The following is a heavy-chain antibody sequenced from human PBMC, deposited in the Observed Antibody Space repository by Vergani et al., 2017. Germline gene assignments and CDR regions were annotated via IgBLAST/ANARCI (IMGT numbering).Heavy chain of an antibody. J-gene: IGHJ4*02. Sequence: EVQLLESWGGLVQPGGSLRLSCAASGFTFSSYAMSWVRQAPGKGLEWVSAISGSGGSTYYADSVKGRFTISRDNSKNTLYLQMNSLRAEDTAVYYCAKDRYCSSTSCYLDYWGQGTLVTVSS. CDR1: GFTFSSYA. CDR2: ISGSGGST. D-gene: IGHD2-2*01. V-gene: IGHV3-23*01. CDR3: AKDRYCSSTSCYLDY.